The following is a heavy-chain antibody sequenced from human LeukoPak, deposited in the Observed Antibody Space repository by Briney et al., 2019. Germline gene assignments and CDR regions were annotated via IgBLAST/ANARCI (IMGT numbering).Heavy chain of an antibody. J-gene: IGHJ4*02. Sequence: PPASVKVSCKASGGTFSSYAISWVRQAPGQGLEWMGIINPSGGSTSYAQKFQGRVTMTRDTSTSTVYMELSSLRSEDTAVYYCARELRVATIPRPLHYWGQGTLVTVSS. D-gene: IGHD5-12*01. V-gene: IGHV1-46*01. CDR1: GGTFSSYA. CDR2: INPSGGST. CDR3: ARELRVATIPRPLHY.